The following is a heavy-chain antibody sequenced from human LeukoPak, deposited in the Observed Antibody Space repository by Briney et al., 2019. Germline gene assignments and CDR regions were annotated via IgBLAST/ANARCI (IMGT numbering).Heavy chain of an antibody. Sequence: SETLSLTCAVYGGTFSGYYWSWIRQPPGKGLEWIGEINHSGSTNYNPSVKSRVTISVDTSKTQFSLKLSSVTAADTAVYYCARGPIAAAGTESDYWGQGTLVTVSS. V-gene: IGHV4-34*01. CDR2: INHSGST. D-gene: IGHD6-13*01. CDR3: ARGPIAAAGTESDY. J-gene: IGHJ4*02. CDR1: GGTFSGYY.